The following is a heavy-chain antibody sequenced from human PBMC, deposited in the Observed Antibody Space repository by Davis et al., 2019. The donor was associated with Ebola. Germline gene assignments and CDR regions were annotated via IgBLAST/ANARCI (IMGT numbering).Heavy chain of an antibody. D-gene: IGHD2-21*01. CDR3: ARGPRWGGEVYNDY. Sequence: PGGSLRLSCAASGFIFSSYSMNWVRQAPGKGLEWVSYISSSGSTIYYADSVKGRFTISRDNAKNSLYLQMNSLRAEDTAVYYCARGPRWGGEVYNDYWGQGTLVTVSS. V-gene: IGHV3-48*04. CDR2: ISSSGSTI. J-gene: IGHJ4*02. CDR1: GFIFSSYS.